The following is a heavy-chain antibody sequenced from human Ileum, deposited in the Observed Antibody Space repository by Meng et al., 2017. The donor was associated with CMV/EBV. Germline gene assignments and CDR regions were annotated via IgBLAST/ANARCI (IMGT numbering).Heavy chain of an antibody. Sequence: QVPLQRPGPGLVKPSQPLSLTCVFSGGSVNTGNYFWGWVRQPAGKGLEWIGRIYTNGRAGYNPSLKSRVTISMDTSDNQFSLTLNSVTAADTAVYYCTSEPPGEWGRGTLVTVSS. V-gene: IGHV4-61*02. CDR2: IYTNGRA. CDR3: TSEPPGE. D-gene: IGHD1-14*01. CDR1: GGSVNTGNYF. J-gene: IGHJ4*02.